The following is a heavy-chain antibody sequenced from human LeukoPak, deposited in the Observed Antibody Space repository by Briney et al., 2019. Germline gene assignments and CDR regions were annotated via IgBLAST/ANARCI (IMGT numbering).Heavy chain of an antibody. CDR2: IYSSGST. D-gene: IGHD1-26*01. V-gene: IGHV4-59*01. Sequence: SETLSLTCTVSGGSISNYYWSWIRQPPGKGLEWIGYIYSSGSTNYNPSLKSRVTISVDPSKNQFSLKLSSGTAADTAVYYCARDLTEYSGSHWFDPWGQGTLVTVSS. J-gene: IGHJ5*02. CDR1: GGSISNYY. CDR3: ARDLTEYSGSHWFDP.